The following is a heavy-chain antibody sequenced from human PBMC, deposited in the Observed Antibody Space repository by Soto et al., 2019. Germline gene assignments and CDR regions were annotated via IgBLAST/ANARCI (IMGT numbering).Heavy chain of an antibody. CDR2: IWYDGSNK. CDR3: ARAPGGYCSSTSCYAFDI. CDR1: GFTFSSYD. J-gene: IGHJ3*02. D-gene: IGHD2-2*01. V-gene: IGHV3-33*01. Sequence: QVQLVESGGGVVQPGRSLRLSCAASGFTFSSYDMHWVRQAPGKGLEWVAVIWYDGSNKYYADSVKGRFTISRDNSKNTLYLQMNSLRAEDTAVYYCARAPGGYCSSTSCYAFDIWGQGTMVTVSS.